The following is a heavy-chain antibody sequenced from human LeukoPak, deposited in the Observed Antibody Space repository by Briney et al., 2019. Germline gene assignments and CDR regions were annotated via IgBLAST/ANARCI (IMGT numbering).Heavy chain of an antibody. V-gene: IGHV4-31*03. Sequence: SETLSLTCTVSGGSISSGGYYWSWIRQHPGKGLEWIGYIYYSGSTYYNPSLKSRVTISVDTSKNQFSLKLSSVTAADTAVYYCARVRGGSYNWAFDIWGQGTMVTVSS. CDR1: GGSISSGGYY. CDR2: IYYSGST. D-gene: IGHD1-26*01. J-gene: IGHJ3*02. CDR3: ARVRGGSYNWAFDI.